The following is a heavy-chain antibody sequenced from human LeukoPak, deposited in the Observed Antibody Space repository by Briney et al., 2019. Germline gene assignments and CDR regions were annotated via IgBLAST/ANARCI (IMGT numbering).Heavy chain of an antibody. D-gene: IGHD3/OR15-3a*01. Sequence: GGSLRLSCAASGFTFSDYYMSWIRQAPGKGLEWVAYISSSGSTIYYADSVKGRFTISSDNAKNSLYLQMNSLRAEDTAVYNCARDKEQWTGGNYWGQGTLVTVSS. CDR3: ARDKEQWTGGNY. V-gene: IGHV3-11*04. CDR1: GFTFSDYY. CDR2: ISSSGSTI. J-gene: IGHJ4*02.